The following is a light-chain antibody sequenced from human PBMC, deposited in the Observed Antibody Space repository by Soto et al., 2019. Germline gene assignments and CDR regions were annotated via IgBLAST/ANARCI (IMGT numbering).Light chain of an antibody. Sequence: EIILTQSPATLSVSPGDRATLSCRASQSVSNNLAWYQQKPGQAPRLLIYDVSNRATDIPARFSGSGSGTDFTLTISSLEPEDLAVYYCQQRSNWPRTCGQGTKVDI. CDR1: QSVSNN. CDR3: QQRSNWPRT. J-gene: IGKJ1*01. V-gene: IGKV3-11*01. CDR2: DVS.